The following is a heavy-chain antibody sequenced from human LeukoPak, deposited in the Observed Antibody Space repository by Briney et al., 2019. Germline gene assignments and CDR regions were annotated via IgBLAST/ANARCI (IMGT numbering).Heavy chain of an antibody. D-gene: IGHD1-26*01. J-gene: IGHJ4*02. CDR1: GGSISSYY. CDR3: ARGVGSYYGAAGGGYYFDY. V-gene: IGHV4-59*01. Sequence: SETLSLTCTVSGGSISSYYWSWIRQPPGKGLEWIGYIYYSGSTNYNPSLKSRVTISVDTSKNQFSLKLSSVTAADTAVYYCARGVGSYYGAAGGGYYFDYWGQGTLVTVSS. CDR2: IYYSGST.